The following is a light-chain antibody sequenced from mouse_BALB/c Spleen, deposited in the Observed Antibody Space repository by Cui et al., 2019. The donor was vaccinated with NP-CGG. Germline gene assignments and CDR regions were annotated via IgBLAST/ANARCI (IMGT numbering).Light chain of an antibody. CDR2: GTN. CDR3: ALWYSNHWV. J-gene: IGLJ1*01. Sequence: QAVVTQESALTTSPGETVTLTCRLSTGAVTTGNYANWVQEKPDHLFTGLIGGTNNRAPGVPARFSGSLIGDKAALTITGAQTEDEAIYFCALWYSNHWVFGGGTKLTVL. V-gene: IGLV1*01. CDR1: TGAVTTGNY.